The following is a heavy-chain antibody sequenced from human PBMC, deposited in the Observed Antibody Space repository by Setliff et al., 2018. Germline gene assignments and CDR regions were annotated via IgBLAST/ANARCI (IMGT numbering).Heavy chain of an antibody. Sequence: SLRLSCATSGFTFSSYGMHWVRQAPGKGLEWVAFIRYDGNNKYYADSVKGRFTISRGTSQNTLFLQMNSLRPEDTGVYYCATWNGRYSDYWGQGTLVTVSS. CDR3: ATWNGRYSDY. V-gene: IGHV3-30*02. CDR1: GFTFSSYG. J-gene: IGHJ4*02. D-gene: IGHD1-26*01. CDR2: IRYDGNNK.